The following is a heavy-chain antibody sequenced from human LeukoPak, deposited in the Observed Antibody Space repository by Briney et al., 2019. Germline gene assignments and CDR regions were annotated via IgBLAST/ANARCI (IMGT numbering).Heavy chain of an antibody. D-gene: IGHD6-13*01. Sequence: PGGSLRLSCAASGFTFSSYEMNWVRQAPGKGLEWVSSISSSSSYSYYADSVRGRFTISRDNAKNSLYLQMNTLRAEDTAVYYCARGHLSSWYDYFDYWGQGTLVTVSS. CDR1: GFTFSSYE. J-gene: IGHJ4*02. CDR3: ARGHLSSWYDYFDY. V-gene: IGHV3-21*01. CDR2: ISSSSSYS.